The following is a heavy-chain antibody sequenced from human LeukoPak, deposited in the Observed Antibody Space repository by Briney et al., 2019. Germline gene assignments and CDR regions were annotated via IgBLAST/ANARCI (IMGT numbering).Heavy chain of an antibody. J-gene: IGHJ6*03. CDR2: INPNSGGT. Sequence: ASVKVSCKASGYTFTGYYMHWVRQAPGQGLEWMGWINPNSGGTNYAQKFQGRVTMTRDTSISTAYMELSRLRSDDTAVYYCARSPLNYDILTGSYMDVWGKGTTVTVSS. CDR3: ARSPLNYDILTGSYMDV. D-gene: IGHD3-9*01. V-gene: IGHV1-2*02. CDR1: GYTFTGYY.